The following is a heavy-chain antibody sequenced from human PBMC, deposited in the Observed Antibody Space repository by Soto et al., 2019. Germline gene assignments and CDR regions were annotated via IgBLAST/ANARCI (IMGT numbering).Heavy chain of an antibody. CDR3: AKGTKFLEWTNWFDP. CDR1: GFTFSSYG. CDR2: ISYDGSNK. V-gene: IGHV3-30*18. D-gene: IGHD3-3*01. J-gene: IGHJ5*02. Sequence: PGGSLRLSCAASGFTFSSYGMHWVRQAPGKGLEWVAVISYDGSNKYYADSVKGRFTISRDNSKNTLYLQMNSLRAEDTAVYYCAKGTKFLEWTNWFDPWGQGTLVTVSS.